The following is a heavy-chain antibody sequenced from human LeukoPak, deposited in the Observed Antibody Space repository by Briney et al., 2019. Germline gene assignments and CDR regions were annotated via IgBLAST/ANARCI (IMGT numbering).Heavy chain of an antibody. CDR2: ISYDGSNK. J-gene: IGHJ3*02. Sequence: PGRSLRLSCAASGFTFSSYAMHWVRQAPGKGLEWVAVISYDGSNKYYADSVKGRFTISRDNSKNTLYLQMNSLRAEDTAAYYCARGHDAFDIWGQGTMVTVSS. CDR1: GFTFSSYA. V-gene: IGHV3-30-3*01. CDR3: ARGHDAFDI.